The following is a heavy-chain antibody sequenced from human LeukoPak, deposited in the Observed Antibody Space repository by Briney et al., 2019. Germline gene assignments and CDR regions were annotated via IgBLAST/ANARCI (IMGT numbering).Heavy chain of an antibody. V-gene: IGHV4-30-4*08. CDR3: ARDGGGRFLEWFLDV. Sequence: SQTLSLTCTVSGGSISSGDYYWSWIRQPPGKGLEWIGYIYYSGSTYYNPSLKSRVTISVDTSKNQFSLKLSSVTAADTAVYYCARDGGGRFLEWFLDVWGKGTTVTVSS. D-gene: IGHD3-3*01. CDR1: GGSISSGDYY. J-gene: IGHJ6*04. CDR2: IYYSGST.